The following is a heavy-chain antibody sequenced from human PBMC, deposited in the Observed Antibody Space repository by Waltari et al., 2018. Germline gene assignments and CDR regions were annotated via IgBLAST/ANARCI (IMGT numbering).Heavy chain of an antibody. CDR1: GDSASNPYL. CDR3: ARDRGRGLYLDT. J-gene: IGHJ4*02. V-gene: IGHV4-4*02. Sequence: QLQLQESGPGLVQPSGTLSLTCAVSGDSASNPYLLHWVRQPPGKGPEGIGQVHGSTGRTNYNPSFASRVTESLDTYNNQFSLKLTYATAADTAVYYCARDRGRGLYLDTWGPGTLVTVSP. CDR2: VHGSTGRT. D-gene: IGHD2-15*01.